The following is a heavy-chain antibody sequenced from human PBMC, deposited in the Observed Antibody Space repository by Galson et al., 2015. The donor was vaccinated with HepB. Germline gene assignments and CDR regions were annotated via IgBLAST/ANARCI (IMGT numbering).Heavy chain of an antibody. Sequence: SLRLSCAASGFTFSGYAMSWVRQAPGKGLEWVSIISASGGSTDYAGSVKGRFTISRDNSKNTLYLQMNTLRAEDTAVYHCARVERRNYFDYWGPGTLVSVSS. CDR2: ISASGGST. V-gene: IGHV3-23*01. CDR3: ARVERRNYFDY. D-gene: IGHD1-1*01. J-gene: IGHJ4*02. CDR1: GFTFSGYA.